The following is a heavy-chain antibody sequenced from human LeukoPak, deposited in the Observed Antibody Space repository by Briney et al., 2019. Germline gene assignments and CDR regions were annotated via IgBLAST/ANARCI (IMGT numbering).Heavy chain of an antibody. Sequence: GSLRLSCAASGFTFNSYAMNWIRQPPGKGLEWIGEINHSGSTNYNPSLKSRVTISVDTSKNQFSLKLSSVTAADTAVYYCTSLYCSGGSCYSNWFDPWGQGTLVTVSS. CDR1: GFTFNSYA. D-gene: IGHD2-15*01. CDR3: TSLYCSGGSCYSNWFDP. J-gene: IGHJ5*02. CDR2: INHSGST. V-gene: IGHV4-34*01.